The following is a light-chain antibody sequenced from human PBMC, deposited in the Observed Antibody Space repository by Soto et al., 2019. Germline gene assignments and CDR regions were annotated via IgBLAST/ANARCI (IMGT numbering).Light chain of an antibody. CDR1: QSVLYSSNNNNY. CDR2: WAS. Sequence: DIVMTQSPDSLAVSLGESATISCKSSQSVLYSSNNNNYLAWYQQKPGQPPKLLIYWASTRDSGVPDRFSGSGSGTDYTLTISSLQAEDVAVYYCQQYYGTPFTFGPGTKVDIK. J-gene: IGKJ3*01. CDR3: QQYYGTPFT. V-gene: IGKV4-1*01.